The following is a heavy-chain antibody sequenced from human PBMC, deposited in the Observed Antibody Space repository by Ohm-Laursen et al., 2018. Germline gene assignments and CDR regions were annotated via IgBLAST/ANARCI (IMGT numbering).Heavy chain of an antibody. CDR2: ISSVGTSI. J-gene: IGHJ4*02. D-gene: IGHD6-19*01. CDR1: GFTFSSYW. CDR3: ARDSVADLNG. V-gene: IGHV3-74*01. Sequence: SLRLSCAASGFTFSSYWMHWVRQAPGKGLVWVSRISSVGTSISYADSVKGRFTISRDNAKNMVYLQMNSLRAEDTAVYYCARDSVADLNGWGQGTLVTVSS.